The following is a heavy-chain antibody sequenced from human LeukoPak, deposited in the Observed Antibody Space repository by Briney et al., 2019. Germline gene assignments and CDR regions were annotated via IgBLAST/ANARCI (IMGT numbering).Heavy chain of an antibody. V-gene: IGHV3-21*05. CDR1: GFTFSSYS. CDR2: ISLSSTYT. Sequence: PGGSLRLSCAASGFTFSSYSMNWVRQAPGKGLEWVSYISLSSTYTNYADSVKGRFTISRDNAKNLLYLQMNSLRAEDTAVYYCARDGWFGELDKDHFDYWGQGTLVTVSS. D-gene: IGHD3-10*01. CDR3: ARDGWFGELDKDHFDY. J-gene: IGHJ4*02.